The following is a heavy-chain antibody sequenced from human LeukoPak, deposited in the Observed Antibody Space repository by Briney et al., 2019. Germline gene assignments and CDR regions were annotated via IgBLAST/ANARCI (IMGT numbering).Heavy chain of an antibody. D-gene: IGHD5-18*01. V-gene: IGHV4-61*02. CDR2: IYMSGST. J-gene: IGHJ4*02. CDR3: ARVIRSYGYPDY. CDR1: GGSISSGSYY. Sequence: PSETLSLTCTVSGGSISSGSYYWSWIRQPAGKGLEWIGRIYMSGSTNYNPSLKSRVTMSVDTSKNQFSLKLSSVTAADTAVYYCARVIRSYGYPDYWGQGTLVTVSS.